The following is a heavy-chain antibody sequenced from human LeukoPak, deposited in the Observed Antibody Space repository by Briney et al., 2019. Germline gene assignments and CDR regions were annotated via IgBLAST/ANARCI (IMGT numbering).Heavy chain of an antibody. Sequence: GESLKISCKGSGYRFSNYWIGWVRHMPGKGLEWMGMIYPGDSDIRYSPSFQGQVTISADKSISTAYLQWSSLKASDTAMYYCTRQEYCSGGSCYTWFDPWGQGTLVTVSS. CDR1: GYRFSNYW. D-gene: IGHD2-15*01. CDR3: TRQEYCSGGSCYTWFDP. V-gene: IGHV5-51*01. CDR2: IYPGDSDI. J-gene: IGHJ5*02.